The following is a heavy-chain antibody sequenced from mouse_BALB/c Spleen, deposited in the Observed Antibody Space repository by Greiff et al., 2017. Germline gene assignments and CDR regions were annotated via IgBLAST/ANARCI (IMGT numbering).Heavy chain of an antibody. CDR2: ISDGGSYT. J-gene: IGHJ2*01. D-gene: IGHD2-3*01. CDR1: GFTFSDYY. CDR3: ARGVDGYSDY. Sequence: EVKVVESGGGLVKPGGSLKLSCAASGFTFSDYYMYWVRQTPEKRREWVATISDGGSYTYYPDSVKGRFTISRDNAKNNLYLQMSSLKSEDTAMYYCARGVDGYSDYWGQGTTLTVSS. V-gene: IGHV5-4*02.